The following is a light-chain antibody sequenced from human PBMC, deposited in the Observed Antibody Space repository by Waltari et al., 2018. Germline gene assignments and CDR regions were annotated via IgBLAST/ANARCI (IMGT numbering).Light chain of an antibody. CDR1: QSVSSY. CDR3: QQRSNWPPGA. CDR2: DAS. Sequence: EIVLTQSPATLSLSPGERATLSCRASQSVSSYLAWYQQEPGQAPRLLIYDASNRATGIPARFSSSGSGTDFTLTISSLEPEDFAVYYCQQRSNWPPGAFGGGTKVEIK. J-gene: IGKJ4*01. V-gene: IGKV3-11*01.